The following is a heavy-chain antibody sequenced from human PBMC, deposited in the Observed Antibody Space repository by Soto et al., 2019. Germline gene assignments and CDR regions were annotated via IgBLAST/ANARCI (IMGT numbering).Heavy chain of an antibody. Sequence: GLCISKKGVGVGWIRQPPGKALEWLALIYWDDDKRYSPSLKSRLTITKDTSKNQVVLTMTNMDPVDTATYYCAHRAGGYGFYWGQGTLVTVSS. D-gene: IGHD5-18*01. V-gene: IGHV2-5*02. J-gene: IGHJ4*02. CDR2: IYWDDDK. CDR1: GLCISKKGVG. CDR3: AHRAGGYGFY.